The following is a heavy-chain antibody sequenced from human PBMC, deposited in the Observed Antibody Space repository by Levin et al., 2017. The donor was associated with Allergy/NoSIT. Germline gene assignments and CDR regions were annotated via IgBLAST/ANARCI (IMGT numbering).Heavy chain of an antibody. J-gene: IGHJ4*02. CDR1: GFSLSTSGVG. D-gene: IGHD4-17*01. Sequence: SGPTLVKPTQTLTLTCTFSGFSLSTSGVGVGWIRQPPGKALEWLALIYWDDDKRYSPSLKSRLTITKDTSKNQVVLTMTNMDPVDTATYYCALETTVTSPFDYWGQGTLVTVSS. CDR3: ALETTVTSPFDY. V-gene: IGHV2-5*02. CDR2: IYWDDDK.